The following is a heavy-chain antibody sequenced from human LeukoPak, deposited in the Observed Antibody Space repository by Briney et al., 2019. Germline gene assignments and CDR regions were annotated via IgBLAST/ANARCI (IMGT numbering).Heavy chain of an antibody. CDR3: AKAQMVVAATRFDY. Sequence: SGGSLRLSCAASGFTFSSYAMSWVRQAPGKGLEWVSAISGSGGSTYYADSVKGRITISRDNSKNTLYLQMNSLRAEDTAVYYCAKAQMVVAATRFDYWGQGTLVTVSS. D-gene: IGHD2-15*01. J-gene: IGHJ4*02. V-gene: IGHV3-23*01. CDR2: ISGSGGST. CDR1: GFTFSSYA.